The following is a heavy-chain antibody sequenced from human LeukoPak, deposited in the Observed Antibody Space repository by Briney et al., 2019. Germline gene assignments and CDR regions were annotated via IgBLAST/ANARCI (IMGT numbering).Heavy chain of an antibody. CDR3: VVASDALAL. CDR1: GFTFSIYL. J-gene: IGHJ3*01. Sequence: GGSLRPSCAASGFTFSIYLMYWVRQAPGKGLVWVSRIDSDGRTTDYADSLRGRFIISRDNSKNTLYLQMNSLKADDTAIYYCVVASDALALWGQGTTVTVSS. D-gene: IGHD5-12*01. V-gene: IGHV3-74*01. CDR2: IDSDGRTT.